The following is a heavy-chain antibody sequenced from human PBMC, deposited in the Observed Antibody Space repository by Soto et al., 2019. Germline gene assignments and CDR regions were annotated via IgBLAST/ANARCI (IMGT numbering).Heavy chain of an antibody. CDR3: ARGTTVVPGTFYYFDY. CDR2: IKQDGSET. J-gene: IGHJ4*02. Sequence: PGGSLRLSCAASGFTFSSYWLSLVRQAPGKGLEWVADIKQDGSETYYVDSVKGRFTLSRDNAKNALYLQMNSLRAEDTAVYYCARGTTVVPGTFYYFDYCGQGTLVTVSS. CDR1: GFTFSSYW. V-gene: IGHV3-7*01. D-gene: IGHD4-17*01.